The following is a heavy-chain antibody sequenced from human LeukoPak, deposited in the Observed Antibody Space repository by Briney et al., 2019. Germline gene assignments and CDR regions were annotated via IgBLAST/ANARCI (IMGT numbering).Heavy chain of an antibody. CDR2: IYPGDSDT. CDR1: AYSFTNYW. CDR3: ARGSSSWFYYFDY. Sequence: GESLKISCKASAYSFTNYWIGWVRQMAGKGLEWMGIIYPGDSDTRYSPSFQGQVTTSADKSISTAYLQWSSLKASDTAMYYCARGSSSWFYYFDYWGQGTLVTVSS. J-gene: IGHJ4*02. D-gene: IGHD6-13*01. V-gene: IGHV5-51*01.